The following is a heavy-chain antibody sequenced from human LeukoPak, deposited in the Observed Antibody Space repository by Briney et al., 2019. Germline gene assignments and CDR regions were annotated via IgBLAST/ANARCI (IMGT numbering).Heavy chain of an antibody. Sequence: VASVKVSSKASGYTFTAYYIHWVRQAPGQGLEWMGWINPNSGGTNYAQNFQGRVTMTRDTSISTAYMELSRLRSDDTAVYYCARGISGSLYYWGQGTLVTVSS. D-gene: IGHD1-26*01. V-gene: IGHV1-2*02. CDR3: ARGISGSLYY. CDR2: INPNSGGT. CDR1: GYTFTAYY. J-gene: IGHJ4*02.